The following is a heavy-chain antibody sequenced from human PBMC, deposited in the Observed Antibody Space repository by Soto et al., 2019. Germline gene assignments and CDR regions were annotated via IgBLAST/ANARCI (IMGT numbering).Heavy chain of an antibody. CDR3: AKDRQDIVVVVAATVPDY. V-gene: IGHV3-23*01. CDR2: ISGSGGST. CDR1: GFTFSSYA. Sequence: PGGSLRLSCAASGFTFSSYAMSWVRQAPGKGLEWVSAISGSGGSTYYADSVKGRFTISRDNSKNTLYLQMNGLRAEDTAVYYCAKDRQDIVVVVAATVPDYWGQGTLVTVSS. J-gene: IGHJ4*02. D-gene: IGHD2-15*01.